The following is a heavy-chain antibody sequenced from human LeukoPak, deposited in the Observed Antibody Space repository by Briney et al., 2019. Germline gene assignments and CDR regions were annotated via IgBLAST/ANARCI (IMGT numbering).Heavy chain of an antibody. V-gene: IGHV4-39*07. CDR2: IYYSGST. Sequence: SETLSLTCTVSGGSISSYYWGWIRQPPGKGLEWIGSIYYSGSTYYNPSLKSRVTISVDTSKNQFSLKLSSVTAADTAVYYCARVAWGSVGAFDIWGQGTMVTVSS. CDR3: ARVAWGSVGAFDI. J-gene: IGHJ3*02. D-gene: IGHD7-27*01. CDR1: GGSISSYY.